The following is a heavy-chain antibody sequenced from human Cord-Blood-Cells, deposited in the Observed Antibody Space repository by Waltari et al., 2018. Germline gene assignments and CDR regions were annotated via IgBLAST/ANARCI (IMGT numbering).Heavy chain of an antibody. V-gene: IGHV1-2*02. Sequence: QVQLVQSGAEVKKPGASVKVSCKASGYTLPGYYMHWVRQAPGQGLEWMGWINPNSGGTNYAQKFQGRVTMTRDTSISTAYMELSRLRSDDTAVYYCARDLSGISSSSFDYWGQGTLVTVSS. D-gene: IGHD6-6*01. CDR3: ARDLSGISSSSFDY. CDR1: GYTLPGYY. J-gene: IGHJ4*02. CDR2: INPNSGGT.